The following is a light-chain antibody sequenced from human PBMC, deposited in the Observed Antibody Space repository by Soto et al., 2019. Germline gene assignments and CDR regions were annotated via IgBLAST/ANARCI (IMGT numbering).Light chain of an antibody. CDR1: QGISSN. V-gene: IGKV1-8*01. Sequence: AIRMTQSPSSFSASTGDRVTITCRASQGISSNLAWYQVKPGKAPRLLIYTASYLESGVPSRVSGSGSGTDFTLTISSLQSEDFAVYYCQQYFSYPLTFGGGTKVEIK. CDR2: TAS. J-gene: IGKJ4*01. CDR3: QQYFSYPLT.